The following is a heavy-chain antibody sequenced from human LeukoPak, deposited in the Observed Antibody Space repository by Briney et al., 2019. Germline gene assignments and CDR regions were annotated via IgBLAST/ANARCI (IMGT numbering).Heavy chain of an antibody. J-gene: IGHJ4*02. V-gene: IGHV3-7*01. D-gene: IGHD3-3*01. CDR3: ARVDRPPYYDFWSGYGRVDY. Sequence: GGSLRLSRAASGFTFSSYWMSWVRQAPGKGLEWVANIKQDGSEKYYVDSVKGRFTISRDNAKNSLYLQMNSLRAEDTAVYYCARVDRPPYYDFWSGYGRVDYWGQGTLVTVSS. CDR2: IKQDGSEK. CDR1: GFTFSSYW.